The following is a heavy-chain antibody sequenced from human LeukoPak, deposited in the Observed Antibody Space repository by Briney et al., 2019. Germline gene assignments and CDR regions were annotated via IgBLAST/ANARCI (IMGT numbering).Heavy chain of an antibody. D-gene: IGHD1-26*01. CDR2: VSYDGSNK. V-gene: IGHV3-30*04. Sequence: GRSLRLSCAASGFTFSSYAMHWVRQAPGKGLGWVAVVSYDGSNKYYADSVKGRFTISRDNSKNTLYLQMNSLRAEDTAVYYCARDLGGSYLFDYWGQGTLVTVSS. J-gene: IGHJ4*02. CDR1: GFTFSSYA. CDR3: ARDLGGSYLFDY.